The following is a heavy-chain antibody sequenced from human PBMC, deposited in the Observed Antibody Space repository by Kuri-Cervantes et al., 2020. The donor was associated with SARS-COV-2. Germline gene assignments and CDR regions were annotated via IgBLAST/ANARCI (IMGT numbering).Heavy chain of an antibody. CDR3: ARDLGDYGDYALYFDY. J-gene: IGHJ4*02. CDR1: GYTFTSYA. D-gene: IGHD4-17*01. Sequence: ASVKVSCKASGYTFTSYAMHRVRQAPGQRLEWMGWINAGNGNTKYSQKFQGRVTITRDTSASTAYMELSSLRSEDTAVYYCARDLGDYGDYALYFDYWGQGTLVTVSS. CDR2: INAGNGNT. V-gene: IGHV1-3*01.